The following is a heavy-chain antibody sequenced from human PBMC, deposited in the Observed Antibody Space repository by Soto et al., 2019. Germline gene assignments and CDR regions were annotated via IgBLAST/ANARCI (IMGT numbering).Heavy chain of an antibody. V-gene: IGHV1-18*01. Sequence: ASVKVSCKASGYTFTSYGISWVRQAPGQGLEWMGWISAYNGNTNYAQKLQGRVTMTTDTSTSTAYMELRSLRSDDTAVYYCAGSARQGYYYYYYGMDVWGQGTTVTVSS. CDR2: ISAYNGNT. CDR3: AGSARQGYYYYYYGMDV. D-gene: IGHD6-6*01. J-gene: IGHJ6*02. CDR1: GYTFTSYG.